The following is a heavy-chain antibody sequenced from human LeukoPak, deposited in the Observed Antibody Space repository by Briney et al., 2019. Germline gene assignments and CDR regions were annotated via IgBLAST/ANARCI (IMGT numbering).Heavy chain of an antibody. Sequence: SETLSLTCTVSGGSISSYYWSWIRQPPGKGLEWIGYIYYSGSTNYNPSLKSRVTISVDTSKNQFSLKLSSVTAADTAVYYCARWFTGPVAVIVGADAFDIWGQGTMVIVSS. CDR2: IYYSGST. CDR1: GGSISSYY. J-gene: IGHJ3*02. CDR3: ARWFTGPVAVIVGADAFDI. V-gene: IGHV4-59*01. D-gene: IGHD1-26*01.